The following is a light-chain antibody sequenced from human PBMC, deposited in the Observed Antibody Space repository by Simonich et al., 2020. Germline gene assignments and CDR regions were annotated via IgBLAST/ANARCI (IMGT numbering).Light chain of an antibody. J-gene: IGKJ4*01. Sequence: EIVMTQSPDSLAVFLGERATINCKPSQSVLTSSNNKNYLAWYQQKPGQPPKLLIYWASTRESGVPDRFSGSGSGTDFTLTISSLQAEDVAVYYCQQYYSTPLTFGGGTKVEIK. CDR3: QQYYSTPLT. V-gene: IGKV4-1*01. CDR1: QSVLTSSNNKNY. CDR2: WAS.